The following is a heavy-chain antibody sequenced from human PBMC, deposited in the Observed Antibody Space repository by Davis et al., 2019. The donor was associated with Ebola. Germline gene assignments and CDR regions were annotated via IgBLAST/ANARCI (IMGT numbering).Heavy chain of an antibody. Sequence: GGSLRLSCKGSGYTFSSFWMNWVRQAPGKGLEWVANIKEDGSEQYYVDSVRGRFTISRDNARNSVFLHMNSLRAEDTAVYYCARDVGVEFDYWGQGALVTVSS. D-gene: IGHD3-10*01. J-gene: IGHJ4*02. V-gene: IGHV3-7*03. CDR2: IKEDGSEQ. CDR3: ARDVGVEFDY. CDR1: GYTFSSFW.